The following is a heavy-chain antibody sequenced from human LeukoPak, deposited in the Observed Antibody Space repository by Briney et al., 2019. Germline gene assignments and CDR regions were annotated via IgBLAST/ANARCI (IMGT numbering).Heavy chain of an antibody. CDR3: ARAHVRFLEWLFFDY. D-gene: IGHD3-3*01. V-gene: IGHV4-34*01. CDR1: GGSFSGYS. J-gene: IGHJ4*02. CDR2: MNHSGSA. Sequence: SETLSLTCAIYGGSFSGYSWSWIRQPPGKGLEWIGEMNHSGSANYNRSLNSRVTISVDKSKNQFSLKLSSVTAADTAVYYCARAHVRFLEWLFFDYWGQGTLVTVSS.